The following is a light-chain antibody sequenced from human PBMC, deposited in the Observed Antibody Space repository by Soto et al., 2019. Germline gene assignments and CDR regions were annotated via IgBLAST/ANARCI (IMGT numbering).Light chain of an antibody. J-gene: IGKJ3*01. CDR2: GAS. Sequence: EIVLSQSPGTLSLTPGERATLSYRTSQSISSNYLAWYQQKAGQAPRLVIYGASSRATGIPDRFSGSGSGTDFTLTISRLEPEDFAVYYCQQYGSSPPTFGPGTKVDI. CDR3: QQYGSSPPT. V-gene: IGKV3-20*01. CDR1: QSISSNY.